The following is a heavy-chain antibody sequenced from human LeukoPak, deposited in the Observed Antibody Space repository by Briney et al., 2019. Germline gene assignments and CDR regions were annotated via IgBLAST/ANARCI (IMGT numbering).Heavy chain of an antibody. CDR1: GFTFSIYS. J-gene: IGHJ6*03. V-gene: IGHV3-48*01. CDR2: ITSDSNTI. Sequence: GGSLRLSCAASGFTFSIYSMNWVRQAPGKGLEWLSYITSDSNTIYYADSVKGRFTISRDNAKNSLYLQMNSLRAEDTAVYYCAKRYYYMDVWGKGTTVTVSS. CDR3: AKRYYYMDV.